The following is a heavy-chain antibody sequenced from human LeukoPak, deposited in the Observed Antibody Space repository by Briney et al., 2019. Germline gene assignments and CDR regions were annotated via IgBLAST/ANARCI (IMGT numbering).Heavy chain of an antibody. J-gene: IGHJ4*02. CDR2: IYYTGNTYQTEST. CDR1: GGSISSSSYY. Sequence: SETLSLTCIVSGGSISSSSYYWAWIRQPPGKGLEWIGSIYYTGNTYQTESTYYNPSLKSRVTISVGTSKNQFSLKLNSVTAADTAVYYCARDPYSSGWYLDSWGQGTLVTVSS. CDR3: ARDPYSSGWYLDS. D-gene: IGHD6-19*01. V-gene: IGHV4-39*07.